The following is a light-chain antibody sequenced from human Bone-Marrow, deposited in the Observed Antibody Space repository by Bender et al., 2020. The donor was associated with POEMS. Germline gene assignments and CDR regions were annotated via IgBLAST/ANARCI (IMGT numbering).Light chain of an antibody. Sequence: QSALTQPASVSGSPGQSITISCTGTSSDIGSDNLVSWYQQCPGKAPKLILYEVSERPSGVSHRFSASKSANTASLTISGLQAEDEADYYCCSYAGSSPYVFGTGTKVTVL. CDR1: SSDIGSDNL. J-gene: IGLJ1*01. CDR3: CSYAGSSPYV. V-gene: IGLV2-23*02. CDR2: EVS.